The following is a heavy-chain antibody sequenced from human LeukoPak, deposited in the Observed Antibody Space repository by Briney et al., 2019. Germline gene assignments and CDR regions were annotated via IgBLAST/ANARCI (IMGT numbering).Heavy chain of an antibody. D-gene: IGHD6-13*01. Sequence: ASVKVSCTVSGYTLTELSMHWVRRAPGKGLEWMGGFDPEDGETIYAQKFQGRVTMTEDTSIDTAYMELSSLRSEDTAVYYCATDGYAAAGTPNDYWGQGTLVTVSS. J-gene: IGHJ4*02. V-gene: IGHV1-24*01. CDR1: GYTLTELS. CDR2: FDPEDGET. CDR3: ATDGYAAAGTPNDY.